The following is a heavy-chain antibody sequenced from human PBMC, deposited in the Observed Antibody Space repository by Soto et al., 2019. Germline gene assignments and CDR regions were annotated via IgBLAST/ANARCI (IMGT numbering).Heavy chain of an antibody. D-gene: IGHD2-2*01. Sequence: SETLSLTCTVSGGSISSSSYYWGWIRQPPGKGLEWIGSIYYSGSTYYNPSLKSRVTISVDTSKNQFSLKLSSVTAADTAVYYCARGGYCSSTSCLNWLDPWGQGTMVTVYS. CDR3: ARGGYCSSTSCLNWLDP. CDR1: GGSISSSSYY. V-gene: IGHV4-39*01. CDR2: IYYSGST. J-gene: IGHJ5*02.